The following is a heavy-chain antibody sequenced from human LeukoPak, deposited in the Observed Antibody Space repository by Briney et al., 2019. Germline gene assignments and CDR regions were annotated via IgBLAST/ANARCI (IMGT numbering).Heavy chain of an antibody. CDR1: GFTFDAYG. J-gene: IGHJ4*02. V-gene: IGHV3-20*04. D-gene: IGHD6-19*01. CDR3: ARESTVAGTIFDF. CDR2: INWNDGST. Sequence: GGSLRLSCAASGFTFDAYGLSWVRQAPGKGLELVSGINWNDGSTDYADSVKGRFTISRDKAKNSLYLQMNSLRAEDTAVYYCARESTVAGTIFDFWGQGTLVTVSS.